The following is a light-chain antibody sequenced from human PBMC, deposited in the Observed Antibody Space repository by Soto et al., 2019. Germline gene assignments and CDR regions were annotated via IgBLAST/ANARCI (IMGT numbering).Light chain of an antibody. J-gene: IGLJ1*01. CDR2: GNS. CDR3: QSYDSSLSFYV. CDR1: SSNIGAGSD. Sequence: QSVLTQPPSVSGAPGQRVTISCTGSSSNIGAGSDVHWYQQLPGTAPKLLIYGNSNRPSVVPDRFSGSKSGTSASLAITRLQAEDEADYYSQSYDSSLSFYVFGTGTKVTVL. V-gene: IGLV1-40*01.